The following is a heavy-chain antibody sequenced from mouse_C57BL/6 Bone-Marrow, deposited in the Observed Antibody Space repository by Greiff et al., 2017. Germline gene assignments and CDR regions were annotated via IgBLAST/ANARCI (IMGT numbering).Heavy chain of an antibody. V-gene: IGHV14-4*01. Sequence: EVQLQQSGAELVRPGASVKLSCTASGFNIKDDYMHWVKQRPEQGLEWIGWIVPENGDTEYASKFQGKATITADTSSNTAYLQLSSLTSEDTAVYYCTTPLCNDEGYWGQGTTLTVSS. D-gene: IGHD6-5*01. CDR3: TTPLCNDEGY. CDR2: IVPENGDT. J-gene: IGHJ2*01. CDR1: GFNIKDDY.